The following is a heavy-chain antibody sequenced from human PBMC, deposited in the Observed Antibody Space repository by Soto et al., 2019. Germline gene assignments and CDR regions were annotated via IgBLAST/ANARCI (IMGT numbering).Heavy chain of an antibody. J-gene: IGHJ3*02. CDR3: ASAKYYVWGSYRCDAFDI. V-gene: IGHV4-30-4*01. CDR2: IYYSGST. CDR1: GGSISSGDYY. D-gene: IGHD3-16*02. Sequence: PSETLSLTCTVSGGSISSGDYYWSWIRQPPGKGLEWIGYIYYSGSTYYNPSLKSRVTISVDTSKNQFPLKLSSVTAADTAVYYCASAKYYVWGSYRCDAFDIWGQGTMVTV.